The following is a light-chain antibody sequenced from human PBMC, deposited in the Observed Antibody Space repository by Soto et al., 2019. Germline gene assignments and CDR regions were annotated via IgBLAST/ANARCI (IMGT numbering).Light chain of an antibody. CDR2: DVS. CDR1: SSDVGGYNY. Sequence: QSVLTQPASVSGSPGQSITIACTGTSSDVGGYNYVSWYQHYPGKAPRLVISDVSNRPSGVSNRFSGSKSGNSASLTISGLQAEDEADYYCSSYTSSSTYVFGTGTKVNVL. V-gene: IGLV2-14*03. J-gene: IGLJ1*01. CDR3: SSYTSSSTYV.